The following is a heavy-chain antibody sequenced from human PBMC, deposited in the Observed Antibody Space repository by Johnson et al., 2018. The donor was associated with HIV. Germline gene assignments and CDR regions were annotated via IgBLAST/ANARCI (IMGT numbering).Heavy chain of an antibody. CDR3: ARDILEYSSSVPDAFDI. D-gene: IGHD6-6*01. J-gene: IGHJ3*02. Sequence: QVQLVESGGGVVQPGRSLRLSCAASGFTFSSYAMHWVRHAPGKGLEWVAVISYDGSNKYYADSVKGRFTISRDNSKNTLYLQMNSLRAEDTAVYYCARDILEYSSSVPDAFDIWGQGTMVTVSS. CDR2: ISYDGSNK. V-gene: IGHV3-30*04. CDR1: GFTFSSYA.